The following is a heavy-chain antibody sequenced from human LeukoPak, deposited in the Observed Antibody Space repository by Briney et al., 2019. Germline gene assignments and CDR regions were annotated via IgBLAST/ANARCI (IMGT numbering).Heavy chain of an antibody. Sequence: ASVKVSCKASGYTFTSYDINWVRQATGQGLEWMGWMNPNSGNTGYAQKFQGRVTITRNTSISTAYMELSSLRSEGTAVYYCARGVVSPNYDFWSGYYGTSLDVWGKGTTVTVSS. V-gene: IGHV1-8*03. CDR3: ARGVVSPNYDFWSGYYGTSLDV. D-gene: IGHD3-3*01. J-gene: IGHJ6*04. CDR1: GYTFTSYD. CDR2: MNPNSGNT.